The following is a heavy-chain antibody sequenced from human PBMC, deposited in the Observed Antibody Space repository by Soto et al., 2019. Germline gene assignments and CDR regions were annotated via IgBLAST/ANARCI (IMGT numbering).Heavy chain of an antibody. CDR3: ARGGAPVTTFYRNYYYYMDV. Sequence: PSETLSLTCTVSGGSIISYYWSWIRQPPGKGLEWIGYIYYSGSTNYNPSLKSRVTISVDTSKNQFSLKLSSVTAADTAVYYCARGGAPVTTFYRNYYYYMDVWGKGTTVTV. D-gene: IGHD4-4*01. CDR1: GGSIISYY. CDR2: IYYSGST. V-gene: IGHV4-59*01. J-gene: IGHJ6*03.